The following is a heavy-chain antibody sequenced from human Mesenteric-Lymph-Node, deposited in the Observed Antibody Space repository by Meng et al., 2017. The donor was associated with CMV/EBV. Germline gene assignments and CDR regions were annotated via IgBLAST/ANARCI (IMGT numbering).Heavy chain of an antibody. V-gene: IGHV3-53*01. CDR3: ARDSGLDCSSTSCYDY. D-gene: IGHD2-2*01. Sequence: GESLKISCAASGFTFDDYAMHWVRQAPGKGLEWVSVIYSGGSTYYADSVKGRFTISRDNSKNTLYLQMNSLRAEDTAVYYCARDSGLDCSSTSCYDYWGQGTLVTVSS. CDR1: GFTFDDYA. J-gene: IGHJ4*02. CDR2: IYSGGST.